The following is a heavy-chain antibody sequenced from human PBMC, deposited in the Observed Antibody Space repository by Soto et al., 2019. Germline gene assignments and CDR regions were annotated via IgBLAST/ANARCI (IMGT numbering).Heavy chain of an antibody. CDR3: AKGGAIVAAGTRVYLYNAMDV. J-gene: IGHJ6*02. CDR1: GYTFTGYY. V-gene: IGHV1-2*02. D-gene: IGHD1-26*01. CDR2: INPNSGDT. Sequence: ASVKVSCKASGYTFTGYYVHWVRQAPGQGLEWMGWINPNSGDTYLAQRFQGRVTMNRDTSIGTAYMELRGLTSDDTAEYYCAKGGAIVAAGTRVYLYNAMDVWGPGTTVTVSS.